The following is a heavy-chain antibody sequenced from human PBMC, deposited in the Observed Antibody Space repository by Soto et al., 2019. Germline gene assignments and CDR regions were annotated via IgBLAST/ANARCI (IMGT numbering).Heavy chain of an antibody. V-gene: IGHV3-23*01. Sequence: EVQLLESGGGLVQPGGSLRLSCAASGFTFSSYAMTWVRQAPGKGLEWVSAITGSGGSTYYADSVKGRFTISRDNSKNTLYLQMNSLRAEDTAVYYCAKSYGISGWFDPWGPGTLVTVSS. D-gene: IGHD3-16*01. J-gene: IGHJ5*02. CDR2: ITGSGGST. CDR1: GFTFSSYA. CDR3: AKSYGISGWFDP.